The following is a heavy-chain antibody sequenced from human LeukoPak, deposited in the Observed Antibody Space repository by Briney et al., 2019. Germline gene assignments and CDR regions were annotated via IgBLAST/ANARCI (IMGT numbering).Heavy chain of an antibody. CDR2: VYSSGST. CDR1: GDSISRSSYF. Sequence: SETLSLTCTVSGDSISRSSYFWAWIRQPPGKGLEWIGSVYSSGSTYYNPSLRSQITISVDTSKNQFSLKLTSVTAADTAVYYCARGSSSWLDYYIDVWAKGTTVTVSS. V-gene: IGHV4-39*07. J-gene: IGHJ6*03. CDR3: ARGSSSWLDYYIDV. D-gene: IGHD6-13*01.